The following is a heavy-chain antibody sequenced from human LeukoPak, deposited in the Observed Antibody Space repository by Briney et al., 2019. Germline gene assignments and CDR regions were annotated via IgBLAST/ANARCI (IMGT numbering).Heavy chain of an antibody. CDR2: IKQDGSEK. J-gene: IGHJ2*01. CDR3: ARNRYLDL. Sequence: PGGSLRLSCAASGFIFSNNWMSWVRQVPGKGLEWVANIKQDGSEKHHVDSVKGRFIISRDNAKNSLYLQMNSLRAEDTAVYSCARNRYLDLWGPGTLVTVSS. V-gene: IGHV3-7*01. CDR1: GFIFSNNW.